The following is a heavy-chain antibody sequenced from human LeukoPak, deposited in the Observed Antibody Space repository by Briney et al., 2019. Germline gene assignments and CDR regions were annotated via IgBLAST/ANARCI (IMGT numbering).Heavy chain of an antibody. Sequence: ASVKVSCKVSGYTLTELSMHWVRQAPGKGLEWMGGFDPEDGETIYAQKFQGRVTMTEDTSTDTAYMELSSLRSEDTAVYYCATVNYYDSSGPGALDYWGQGTLVTVSS. CDR1: GYTLTELS. J-gene: IGHJ4*02. D-gene: IGHD3-22*01. CDR2: FDPEDGET. CDR3: ATVNYYDSSGPGALDY. V-gene: IGHV1-24*01.